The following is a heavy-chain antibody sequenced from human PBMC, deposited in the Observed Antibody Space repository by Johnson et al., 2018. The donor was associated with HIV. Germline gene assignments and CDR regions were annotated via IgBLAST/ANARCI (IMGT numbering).Heavy chain of an antibody. J-gene: IGHJ3*02. D-gene: IGHD2-15*01. V-gene: IGHV3-7*01. CDR2: IKQDGNEK. CDR3: ARDKYCSGGSFYLDAFDI. Sequence: VQLVESGGGLVQPGGSLRLSCAASGFRFSNYWMSWVRQAPGKGLEWVANIKQDGNEKYSVDSVKGRFTISRDNAKNSLYLQMNSLRVEDTAVYYCARDKYCSGGSFYLDAFDIWGQGTMVIVSS. CDR1: GFRFSNYW.